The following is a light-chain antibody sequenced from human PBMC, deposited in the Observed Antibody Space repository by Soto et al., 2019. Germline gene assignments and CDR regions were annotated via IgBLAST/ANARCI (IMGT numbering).Light chain of an antibody. Sequence: QSVLTQPPSVSEAPRQRVTISCSGSSSNIGNNFVNWYQQLPGKAPKLLIYYDDLLPSGVSDRFSGSKSGTSASLAISGLQSDDEADYYCAAWDDSLNGVVFGGGTKVTVL. CDR1: SSNIGNNF. CDR3: AAWDDSLNGVV. CDR2: YDD. V-gene: IGLV1-36*01. J-gene: IGLJ2*01.